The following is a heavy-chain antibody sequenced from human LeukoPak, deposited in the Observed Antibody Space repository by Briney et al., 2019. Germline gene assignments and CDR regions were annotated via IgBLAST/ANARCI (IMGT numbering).Heavy chain of an antibody. J-gene: IGHJ4*02. CDR1: GLTFSSSW. Sequence: GGSLRLSCAVSGLTFSSSWMDWVRQAPGEGLEWVASINPEGSEKYSAGSVKGRFTISRDNAKSSLYLQMDSLRVEDTAFYYCARDLAYSRLDYWGQGVLVTVSS. CDR3: ARDLAYSRLDY. CDR2: INPEGSEK. D-gene: IGHD5-18*01. V-gene: IGHV3-7*01.